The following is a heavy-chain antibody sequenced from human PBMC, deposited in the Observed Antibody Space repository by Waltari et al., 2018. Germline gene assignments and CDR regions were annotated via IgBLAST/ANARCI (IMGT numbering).Heavy chain of an antibody. D-gene: IGHD6-13*01. V-gene: IGHV1-24*01. CDR1: GYNSTNYH. CDR3: ATTGYSSSWHTINI. Sequence: QVQLVQSGAEVKRPGASVTVSCKTSGYNSTNYHINWVRQAPGHGVEWGGGCGPEDVETIYAKKCQGRGTMTEDTSTDTAYMELSSLRSEDTAVYYCATTGYSSSWHTINIWGQGTMVTVSS. J-gene: IGHJ3*02. CDR2: CGPEDVET.